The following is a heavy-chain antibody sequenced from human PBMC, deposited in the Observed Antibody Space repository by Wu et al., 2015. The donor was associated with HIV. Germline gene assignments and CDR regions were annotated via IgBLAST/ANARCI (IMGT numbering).Heavy chain of an antibody. CDR1: GYTFTSYG. D-gene: IGHD3-16*01. CDR2: ISAYNGNT. CDR3: AAGPGGRPGGNYFDY. V-gene: IGHV1-18*01. J-gene: IGHJ4*02. Sequence: QVQLAQSPNEVKKPGASVRVSCKASGYTFTSYGISWVRQAPGQGLEWAGWISAYNGNTNYAQKLQGRVTMTTDTSTSTAYMELRSLRSDDTAVYYCAAGPGGRPGGNYFDYWGQGTLVTVSS.